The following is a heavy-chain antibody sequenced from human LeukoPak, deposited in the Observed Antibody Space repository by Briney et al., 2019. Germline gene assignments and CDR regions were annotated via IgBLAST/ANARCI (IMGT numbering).Heavy chain of an antibody. V-gene: IGHV1-69*05. CDR1: GGTFSSYA. J-gene: IGHJ6*03. CDR2: IIPIFGTA. D-gene: IGHD6-6*01. Sequence: ASVKVSCKASGGTFSSYAISWVRQAPGQGLEWMGGIIPIFGTANYAQKFQGRVTITTDESTSTAYMGLSSLRSEDTAVYYCASGPSYSSSSDYYYYYMDVWGKGTTVTVSS. CDR3: ASGPSYSSSSDYYYYYMDV.